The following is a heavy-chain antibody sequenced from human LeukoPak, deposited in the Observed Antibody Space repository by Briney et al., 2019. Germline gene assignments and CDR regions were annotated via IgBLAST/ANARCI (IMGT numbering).Heavy chain of an antibody. CDR3: ARGGYDILTGYYNGFDY. V-gene: IGHV4-34*01. D-gene: IGHD3-9*01. Sequence: SETLSLTCAVDGGSFSGYYWSWIRQPPGKGLEWIGEINHSGSTNYNPSLKSRVTISVDTSKNQFSLKLSSVTAADTAVYYCARGGYDILTGYYNGFDYWGQGTLVTVSS. J-gene: IGHJ4*02. CDR1: GGSFSGYY. CDR2: INHSGST.